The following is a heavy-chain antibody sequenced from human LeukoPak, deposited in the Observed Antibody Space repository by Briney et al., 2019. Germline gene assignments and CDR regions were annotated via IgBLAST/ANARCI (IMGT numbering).Heavy chain of an antibody. CDR2: IYNSGST. J-gene: IGHJ4*02. CDR1: GGSISSYY. V-gene: IGHV4-4*07. D-gene: IGHD6-6*01. CDR3: AREYSSSSRALDY. Sequence: SETLSLTCTVSGGSISSYYWSWIRQPAGKGLEWIGRIYNSGSTNYNPSLKSRVTMSVDTSKNHFSLNLTSVTAADTAMYFCAREYSSSSRALDYWGQGTLVTVSS.